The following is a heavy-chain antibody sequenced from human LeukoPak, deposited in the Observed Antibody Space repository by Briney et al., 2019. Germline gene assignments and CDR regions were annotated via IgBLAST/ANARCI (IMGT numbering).Heavy chain of an antibody. CDR1: GFPFSTYW. D-gene: IGHD3-22*01. CDR3: ASSHDSSGND. V-gene: IGHV3-7*01. J-gene: IGHJ4*02. CDR2: IRKDGGAK. Sequence: GSLRLSCAASGFPFSTYWMAWVRQAPGKGLDWVANIRKDGGAKFYAASVKGRFIISRDNAKNSLYLQMNNLRDEDTAVYYCASSHDSSGNDSGQGTLVTV.